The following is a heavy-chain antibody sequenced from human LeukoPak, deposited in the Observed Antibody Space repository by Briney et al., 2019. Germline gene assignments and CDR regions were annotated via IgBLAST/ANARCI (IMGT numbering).Heavy chain of an antibody. Sequence: TLSLTCTVSGGSVSSGSYYWSWIRQPPGKALEWLALIDRDDDKYYSTSLKTRLTISKDTSKNQVVLTMTNMDPVDTATYYCARIRYGSADYWGQGTLVTVSS. V-gene: IGHV2-70*01. CDR3: ARIRYGSADY. J-gene: IGHJ4*02. CDR2: IDRDDDK. CDR1: GGSVSSGSYY. D-gene: IGHD3-10*01.